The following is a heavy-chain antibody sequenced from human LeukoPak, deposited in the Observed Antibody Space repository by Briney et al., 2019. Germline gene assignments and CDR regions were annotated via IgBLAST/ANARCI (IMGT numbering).Heavy chain of an antibody. Sequence: SETLSLTCTVSGGSISSSSYYWGWIRQPPGKGLEWIGSIYYSGSTYYNPSLKSRVTISVDTSKNQFSLKLSSVTAADTAVYYCARHRRNYYGSGSYYNSPWFDPWGQGTLVTVSS. D-gene: IGHD3-10*01. CDR2: IYYSGST. V-gene: IGHV4-39*07. CDR3: ARHRRNYYGSGSYYNSPWFDP. J-gene: IGHJ5*02. CDR1: GGSISSSSYY.